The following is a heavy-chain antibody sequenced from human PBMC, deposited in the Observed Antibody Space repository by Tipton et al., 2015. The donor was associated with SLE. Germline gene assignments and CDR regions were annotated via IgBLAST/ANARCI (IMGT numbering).Heavy chain of an antibody. J-gene: IGHJ3*02. CDR2: INHSGST. V-gene: IGHV4-34*01. D-gene: IGHD6-13*01. CDR3: ARGGGQQGRAFDT. CDR1: GGSFSGYY. Sequence: TLSLTCAVYGGSFSGYYWSWIRQPPGKGLEWIGEINHSGSTNYNPSLKSRVTISVDTSKNQFSLKRSSVTAADTAVYYCARGGGQQGRAFDTWGQGTMVTVSS.